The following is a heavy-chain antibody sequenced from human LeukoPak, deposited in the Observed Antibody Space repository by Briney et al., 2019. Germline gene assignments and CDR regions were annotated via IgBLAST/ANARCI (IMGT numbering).Heavy chain of an antibody. CDR2: IYYSGST. D-gene: IGHD2-2*01. V-gene: IGHV4-39*07. CDR3: ARAAIVVVPAAPTLKAYYYYYMDV. CDR1: GGSISSSSYY. Sequence: SETLSLTCTVSGGSISSSSYYWGWIRQPPGKGLEWIGSIYYSGSTYYNPSLKSRVTISVDTSKNQFSLKLSSVTAADTAVYYCARAAIVVVPAAPTLKAYYYYYMDVWGKGTTVTISS. J-gene: IGHJ6*03.